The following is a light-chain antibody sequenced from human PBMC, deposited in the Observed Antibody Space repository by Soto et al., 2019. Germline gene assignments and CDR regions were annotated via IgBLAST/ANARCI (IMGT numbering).Light chain of an antibody. CDR1: QSVSSN. CDR2: GAS. J-gene: IGKJ1*01. Sequence: EIVMTQSPATLSVSPGERATLFCRASQSVSSNLAWYQQKPGQAPRLLIYGASTRATGIPARFSGSGSGTEFTLPISSLQSEDFAVYYCQQYNNWPPWTFGQGTKMEIK. CDR3: QQYNNWPPWT. V-gene: IGKV3-15*01.